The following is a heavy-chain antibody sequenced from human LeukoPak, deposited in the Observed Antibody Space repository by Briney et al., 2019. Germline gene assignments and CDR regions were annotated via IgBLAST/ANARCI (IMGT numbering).Heavy chain of an antibody. CDR2: IYYSGST. V-gene: IGHV4-59*08. CDR1: GGSISSYY. Sequence: SETLSLTCTVSGGSISSYYSSWIRQPPGKGLEWIAYIYYSGSTNYNPSLKSRVTISVDTSKNQFSLKLSSVTAADTAVFYCARHQSGTNWFDPWGQGTLVTVSS. D-gene: IGHD1-7*01. J-gene: IGHJ5*02. CDR3: ARHQSGTNWFDP.